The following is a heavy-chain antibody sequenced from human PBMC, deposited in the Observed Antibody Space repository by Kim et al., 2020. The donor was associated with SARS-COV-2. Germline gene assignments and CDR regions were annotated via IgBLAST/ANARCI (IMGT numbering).Heavy chain of an antibody. D-gene: IGHD3-10*01. V-gene: IGHV5-10-1*01. J-gene: IGHJ4*02. CDR3: ARHGITMIRGVIMYYFDY. CDR1: GYSFTSYW. Sequence: GESLKISCKGSGYSFTSYWISWVRQMPGKGLEWMGRIDPSDSYTNYSPSFQGHVTLSADKSISTAYLQWSSLKASDTAMYYCARHGITMIRGVIMYYFDYWGQGTLVTVSS. CDR2: IDPSDSYT.